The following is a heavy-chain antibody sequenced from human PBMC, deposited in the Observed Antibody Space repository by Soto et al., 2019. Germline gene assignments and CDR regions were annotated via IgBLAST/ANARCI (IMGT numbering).Heavy chain of an antibody. CDR2: ISSSSSYI. J-gene: IGHJ6*02. V-gene: IGHV3-21*01. CDR1: GFTFSSYT. D-gene: IGHD6-6*01. Sequence: PGGSLRLSCAASGFTFSSYTLNWVRQAPGTGLEWVSSISSSSSYIHYADSVEGRFTISRDNAKKSLFLQMNSLRAEDTAVYYCATASSSATYYYNYGVDVWGQGTTVTVSS. CDR3: ATASSSATYYYNYGVDV.